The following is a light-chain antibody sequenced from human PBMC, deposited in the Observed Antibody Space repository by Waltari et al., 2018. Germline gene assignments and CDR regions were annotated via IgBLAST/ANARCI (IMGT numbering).Light chain of an antibody. CDR1: QNIGTY. V-gene: IGKV1-39*01. Sequence: DIQMTQSPSSLSASVGDRVTITCRATQNIGTYIIWYQQKPGQAPKLLISTASTLQSGVPLRFSGSGSGTDFTLAISSLQPEDSATYYCQQTYDAPLSFGGGTKVQIK. CDR2: TAS. J-gene: IGKJ4*01. CDR3: QQTYDAPLS.